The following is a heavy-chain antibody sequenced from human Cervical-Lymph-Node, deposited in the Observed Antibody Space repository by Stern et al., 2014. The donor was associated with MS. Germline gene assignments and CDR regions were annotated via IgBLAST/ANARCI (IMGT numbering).Heavy chain of an antibody. Sequence: DVQLVESGGGLIQPGGSLRLSCAAPGFTVSNNYMSWVRQAPGKGLEWDSLIYTDDRTYYAGSVKGRFTISRASSTDKLILPMHSLRAEDRAVYYCARAIFGVNTAAMAPDAFDTWGQGTMVTVSS. J-gene: IGHJ3*02. CDR2: IYTDDRT. CDR1: GFTVSNNY. CDR3: ARAIFGVNTAAMAPDAFDT. D-gene: IGHD3-3*01. V-gene: IGHV3-53*01.